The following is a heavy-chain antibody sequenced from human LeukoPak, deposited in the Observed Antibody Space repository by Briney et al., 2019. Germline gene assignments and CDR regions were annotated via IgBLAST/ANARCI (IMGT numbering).Heavy chain of an antibody. D-gene: IGHD3-16*02. V-gene: IGHV1-18*01. CDR1: GYTFTSHG. J-gene: IGHJ4*02. Sequence: ASVKVSCKTYGYTFTSHGISWVRQAPGQGLEWMGWISAFNGETHYAQNLQGRVTMTTVTSTSTAYMELRSLRSDDTAVYYCARDPSNTSGRYTYFDYWGQGTLVTVSS. CDR3: ARDPSNTSGRYTYFDY. CDR2: ISAFNGET.